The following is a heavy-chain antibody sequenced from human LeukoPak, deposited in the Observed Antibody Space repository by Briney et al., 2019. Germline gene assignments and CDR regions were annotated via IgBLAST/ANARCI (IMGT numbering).Heavy chain of an antibody. D-gene: IGHD5-18*01. V-gene: IGHV4-38-2*01. Sequence: SETLSLTCAVSGYSISSGYYWGWIRQPPGKGLEWIGSIYHSGSTYYNPSLKSRVTISVDTSKNQFSLKLSSVTAADTAVYYCARLGYSYGPDWYFDFWGRGTLVTVSS. CDR2: IYHSGST. CDR3: ARLGYSYGPDWYFDF. CDR1: GYSISSGYY. J-gene: IGHJ2*01.